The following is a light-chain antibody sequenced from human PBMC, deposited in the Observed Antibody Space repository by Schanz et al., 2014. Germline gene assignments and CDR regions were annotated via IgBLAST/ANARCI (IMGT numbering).Light chain of an antibody. CDR1: SSDVGGYNY. CDR2: EVS. Sequence: QSALTQPPSASGSPGQSVTISCTGTSSDVGGYNYVSWYQQHPGKAPKVMIYEVSKRPSGVPDRFSGSKSGNTASLTVSGLQAEDEADYYCCSYAGRSLIFGGGTKLTVL. V-gene: IGLV2-8*01. CDR3: CSYAGRSLI. J-gene: IGLJ2*01.